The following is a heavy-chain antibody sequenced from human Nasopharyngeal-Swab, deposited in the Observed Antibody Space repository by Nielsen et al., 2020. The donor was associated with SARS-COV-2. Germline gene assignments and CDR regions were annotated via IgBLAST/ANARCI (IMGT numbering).Heavy chain of an antibody. CDR1: GFTVSSNY. J-gene: IGHJ4*02. V-gene: IGHV3-66*01. CDR2: IYSGGST. CDR3: ARGRVATISYFDY. Sequence: GESLKISCAASGFTVSSNYMGWVRQAPGKGLEWVSVIYSGGSTYYADSVKGRFTISRDNSKNTLYLQMNSLRAEDTAVYYCARGRVATISYFDYWGQGTLVTVSS. D-gene: IGHD5-12*01.